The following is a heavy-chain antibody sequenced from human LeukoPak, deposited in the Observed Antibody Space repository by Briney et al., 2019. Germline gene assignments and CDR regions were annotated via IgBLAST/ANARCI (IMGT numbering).Heavy chain of an antibody. D-gene: IGHD3-3*01. CDR2: IRYDGSNQ. CDR3: TKSFGWSAYYYAFDI. Sequence: PGGSLRLFCAASGFLLRSHGLHWVRQAPGKGLEGVAFIRYDGSNQYYADSVKGRFTISRDNSKNTLYLQMNSLRAEDTAMFYCTKSFGWSAYYYAFDIWGQGTMVTVSS. J-gene: IGHJ3*02. CDR1: GFLLRSHG. V-gene: IGHV3-30*02.